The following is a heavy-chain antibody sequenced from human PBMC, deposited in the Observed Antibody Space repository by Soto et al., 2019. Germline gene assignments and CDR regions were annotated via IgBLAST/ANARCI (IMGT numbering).Heavy chain of an antibody. CDR3: AREKQIDATPFDY. CDR2: INAGNGNT. V-gene: IGHV1-3*01. J-gene: IGHJ4*02. Sequence: ASVKVSCKASGYTFTSYAMHWVRQAPGQRLEWMGWINAGNGNTKYSQKFQGRVTITRDTSASTAYMELSSLRSEDTAVYYCAREKQIDATPFDYWGQGTLVTVSS. D-gene: IGHD2-15*01. CDR1: GYTFTSYA.